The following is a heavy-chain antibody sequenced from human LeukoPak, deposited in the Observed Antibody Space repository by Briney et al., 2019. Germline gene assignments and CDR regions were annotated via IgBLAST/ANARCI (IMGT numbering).Heavy chain of an antibody. CDR3: ARLQSYGSGRSYYMDV. J-gene: IGHJ6*03. D-gene: IGHD3-10*01. CDR1: GASISSSY. Sequence: SETLSLTCTVSGASISSSYWSWIRQPPGEGLEWIGYIYTSGNTNYNPSLQSQVTMSVDTSKNQFSLNLTSVTAADTAVYYCARLQSYGSGRSYYMDVWANGATVTVSS. CDR2: IYTSGNT. V-gene: IGHV4-4*09.